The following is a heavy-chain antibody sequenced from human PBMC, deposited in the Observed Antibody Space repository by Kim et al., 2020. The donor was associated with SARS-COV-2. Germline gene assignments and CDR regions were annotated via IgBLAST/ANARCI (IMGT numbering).Heavy chain of an antibody. CDR3: ARDLDDASEGLTTVTTKGWVDY. D-gene: IGHD4-17*01. CDR1: GGTFSSYA. J-gene: IGHJ4*02. V-gene: IGHV1-69*13. Sequence: SVKVSCKASGGTFSSYAISWVRQAPGQGLEWMGGIIPIFGTANYAQKFQGRVTITADEPTSTAYMELSSLRSEDTAVYYCARDLDDASEGLTTVTTKGWVDYWGQGTLVTVSS. CDR2: IIPIFGTA.